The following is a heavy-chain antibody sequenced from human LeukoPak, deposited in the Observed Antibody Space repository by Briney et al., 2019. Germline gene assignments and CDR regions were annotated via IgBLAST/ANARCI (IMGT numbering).Heavy chain of an antibody. CDR1: GGSISSSSYY. CDR3: AREHAIFGVLKFRYMDV. Sequence: PSETLSLTCTVSGGSISSSSYYWGWIRQPQGQGLEWIVSMFYGGSTFYNPSRKSRITISVYTNKNQFSLKLSSVTAADTALYYCAREHAIFGVLKFRYMDVWGKGTTVTVSS. D-gene: IGHD3-3*01. V-gene: IGHV4-39*07. J-gene: IGHJ6*04. CDR2: MFYGGST.